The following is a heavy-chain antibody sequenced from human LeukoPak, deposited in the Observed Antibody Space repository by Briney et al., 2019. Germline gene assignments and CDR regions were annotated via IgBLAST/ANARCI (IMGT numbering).Heavy chain of an antibody. D-gene: IGHD6-19*01. CDR1: GGSISTYY. V-gene: IGHV4-4*07. Sequence: SETLSLTCTVSGGSISTYYWSWIRQPAGKGLEWIGRIYTSGSTNYNPSLKSRVTMSVDTSKNQFSLKLSSVTAADTVVYYCGSSGWYGPFDYWGQGTLVTVSS. CDR3: GSSGWYGPFDY. J-gene: IGHJ4*02. CDR2: IYTSGST.